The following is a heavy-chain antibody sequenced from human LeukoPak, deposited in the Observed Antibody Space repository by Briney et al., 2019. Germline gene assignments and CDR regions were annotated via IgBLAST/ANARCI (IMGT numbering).Heavy chain of an antibody. CDR1: GGSISSSSYY. CDR3: ARVFGSGWYGDYYYYYYMDV. V-gene: IGHV4-39*07. J-gene: IGHJ6*03. D-gene: IGHD6-19*01. Sequence: KPSETLSLTCTVSGGSISSSSYYWGWIRQPPGKGLEWIGSIYYSGSTYYNPSLNSRVTISVDTSKNQFSLKLSSVTAADTAVYYCARVFGSGWYGDYYYYYYMDVRGKGTTVTVSS. CDR2: IYYSGST.